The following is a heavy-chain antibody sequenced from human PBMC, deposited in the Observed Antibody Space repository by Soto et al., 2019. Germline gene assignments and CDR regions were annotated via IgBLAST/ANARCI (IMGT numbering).Heavy chain of an antibody. CDR2: INHSGST. CDR3: ASEGPNYIWGSKVYY. CDR1: GGSFSGYY. Sequence: SETLSLTCAVYGGSFSGYYWSWIRQPPGKGLEWIGEINHSGSTNYNPSLKSRLTISVDTSKNQFSLKLSSVTAADTAVYYCASEGPNYIWGSKVYYWGQGTLVTVSS. J-gene: IGHJ4*02. V-gene: IGHV4-34*01. D-gene: IGHD3-16*01.